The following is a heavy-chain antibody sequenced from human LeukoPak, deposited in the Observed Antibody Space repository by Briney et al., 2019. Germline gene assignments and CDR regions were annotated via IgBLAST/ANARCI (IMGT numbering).Heavy chain of an antibody. D-gene: IGHD3-3*01. Sequence: PGGSLRLSCATSGFTFSSYGMHWVRQAPAKGLEWVAVISYDGSNNYYADSVKGRFTISRDNSKNTLYLQMNSLRAEDTAVYYCAKDKAIFGVVHTIYFDYWGQGTLVTVSS. J-gene: IGHJ4*02. CDR2: ISYDGSNN. V-gene: IGHV3-30*18. CDR1: GFTFSSYG. CDR3: AKDKAIFGVVHTIYFDY.